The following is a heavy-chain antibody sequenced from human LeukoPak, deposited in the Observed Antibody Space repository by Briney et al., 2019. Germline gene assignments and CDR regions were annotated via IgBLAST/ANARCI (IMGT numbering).Heavy chain of an antibody. D-gene: IGHD6-13*01. CDR3: ARHRYEAAAGTSINWFDP. Sequence: SETLSLTCTVSGGSISSSSYYWGWIRQPPGKGLEWIGSIYYSGSTYYNPSLKSRVTISVDTSKNQFSLKLSSVTAADTAVYYCARHRYEAAAGTSINWFDPWGQGTLVTVSS. CDR2: IYYSGST. J-gene: IGHJ5*02. CDR1: GGSISSSSYY. V-gene: IGHV4-39*01.